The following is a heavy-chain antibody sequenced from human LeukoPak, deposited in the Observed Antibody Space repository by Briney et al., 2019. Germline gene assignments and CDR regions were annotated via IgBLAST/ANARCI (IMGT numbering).Heavy chain of an antibody. V-gene: IGHV1-69*05. CDR1: VSTFTSYA. Sequence: SVKVSCKASVSTFTSYAINWVRQAPGQGLEWMGGFIPIYGSPTYGQIFQGRVTYTTDEPTYTAYMELTNLKSDDTAVYFCAGFFYDTSGDAFDIWGQGTMVTVSS. D-gene: IGHD3-22*01. CDR2: FIPIYGSP. CDR3: AGFFYDTSGDAFDI. J-gene: IGHJ3*02.